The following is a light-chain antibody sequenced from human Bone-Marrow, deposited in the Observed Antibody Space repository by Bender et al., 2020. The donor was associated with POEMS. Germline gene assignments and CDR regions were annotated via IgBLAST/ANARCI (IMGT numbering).Light chain of an antibody. CDR1: TSDIGSYKY. CDR3: SSYTSANTVV. J-gene: IGLJ2*01. Sequence: QSALTQPASVSGTPGQTIRISCTGRTSDIGSYKYVSWYQQYPGGAPKLIIYDVSDRPSGTSFRFSGSKSGNTASMTISGLQAEDEADYYCSSYTSANTVVFGGGTKLTVL. V-gene: IGLV2-14*03. CDR2: DVS.